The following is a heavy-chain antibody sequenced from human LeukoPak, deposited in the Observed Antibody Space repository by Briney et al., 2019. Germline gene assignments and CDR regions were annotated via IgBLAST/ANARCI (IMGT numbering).Heavy chain of an antibody. D-gene: IGHD5-18*01. J-gene: IGHJ4*02. CDR3: ARVRLWLRGPDY. Sequence: NPSETLSLTCAVYGGSFSGYYWSWIRQPPGKGLEWIGEINHSGSTNYNPSLKSRVTISVDTSKNQFSLKLSSVTAADTAVYYCARVRLWLRGPDYWGLGTLVTVSS. V-gene: IGHV4-34*01. CDR1: GGSFSGYY. CDR2: INHSGST.